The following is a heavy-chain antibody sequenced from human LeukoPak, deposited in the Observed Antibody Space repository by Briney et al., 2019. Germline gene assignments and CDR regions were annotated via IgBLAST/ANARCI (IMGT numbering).Heavy chain of an antibody. CDR3: ARDPVSVAGTFGFDY. D-gene: IGHD6-19*01. V-gene: IGHV3-30-3*01. J-gene: IGHJ4*02. CDR1: GFTLSSYA. Sequence: GGSLRLSCAAYGFTLSSYAMHWVSQAQGKGMEWVAVISYDGSNKYYADSVKGRFTISRDNSKNTLYLQMNSLRAEDTAVYYCARDPVSVAGTFGFDYWGQGTLVTVSS. CDR2: ISYDGSNK.